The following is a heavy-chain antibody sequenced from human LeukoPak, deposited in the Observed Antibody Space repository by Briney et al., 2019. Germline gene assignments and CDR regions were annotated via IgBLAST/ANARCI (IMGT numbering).Heavy chain of an antibody. Sequence: SETLSLTCAVYGGSFSSYYWSWIRQPPGKGLEWIGEINHSGSTNYNPSLKSRVTISVDTSKNQFSLKLSSVTAADTAVYYCARGIVVVPAAISGAPNYYYYMDVWGKGTTVTVSS. CDR3: ARGIVVVPAAISGAPNYYYYMDV. D-gene: IGHD2-2*01. V-gene: IGHV4-34*01. J-gene: IGHJ6*03. CDR2: INHSGST. CDR1: GGSFSSYY.